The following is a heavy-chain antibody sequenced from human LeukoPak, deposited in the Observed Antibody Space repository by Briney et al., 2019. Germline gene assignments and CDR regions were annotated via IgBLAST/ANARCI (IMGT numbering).Heavy chain of an antibody. Sequence: GGSLRLSCAASGFTFSSYAISWVRQAPGKGLEWVSAISGSGGSTYYADSVKGRFTISRDNSKNTLYLQMNSLRAEDTAVYYCAKVGSWGGWYQNYYGMDVWGQGTTVTVSS. J-gene: IGHJ6*02. D-gene: IGHD6-19*01. CDR2: ISGSGGST. CDR1: GFTFSSYA. V-gene: IGHV3-23*01. CDR3: AKVGSWGGWYQNYYGMDV.